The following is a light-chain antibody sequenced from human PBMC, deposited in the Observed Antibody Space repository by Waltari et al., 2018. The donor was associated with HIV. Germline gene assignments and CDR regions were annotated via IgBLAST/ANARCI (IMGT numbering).Light chain of an antibody. CDR2: DAS. J-gene: IGKJ4*01. CDR1: QDITNH. V-gene: IGKV1-33*01. CDR3: QQYDNLPLT. Sequence: DVLMTQSPSSLSASVGDRVTITCQASQDITNHLNWYQQKPGSAPKLLIYDASNLETGVPSRFSGSGSGTAFTFTVTSLQPEDIATYYCQQYDNLPLTFGGGTKVEI.